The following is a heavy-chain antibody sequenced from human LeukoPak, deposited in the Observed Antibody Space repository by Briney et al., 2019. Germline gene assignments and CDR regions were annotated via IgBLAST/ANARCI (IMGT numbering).Heavy chain of an antibody. CDR2: ISGSGGST. J-gene: IGHJ3*02. CDR1: GFTFSSYG. Sequence: GGSLRLSCAASGFTFSSYGMSWVRQAPGKGLEWVSAISGSGGSTYYADSVKGRFTISRDNSKNTLYLQMNSLRAEDTAVYYCARDRRYFDWLPERYDAFDIWGQGTMVTVSS. CDR3: ARDRRYFDWLPERYDAFDI. D-gene: IGHD3-9*01. V-gene: IGHV3-23*01.